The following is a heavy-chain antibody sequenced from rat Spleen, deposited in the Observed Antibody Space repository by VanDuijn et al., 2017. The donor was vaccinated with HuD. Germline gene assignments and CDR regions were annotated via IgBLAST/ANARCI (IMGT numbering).Heavy chain of an antibody. V-gene: IGHV5-22*01. J-gene: IGHJ2*01. CDR3: ARIPSDGYYHVPFDY. D-gene: IGHD1-12*03. CDR2: ISYEGYP. CDR1: GFTFSNYY. Sequence: EVQMVESGGGLVQPGRSLKLSCAASGFTFSNYYMAWVRQAPKKGLEWVASISYEGYPYYGDSVKGRFTISRDNAKSSLYLQMNSLKSEDTATYYCARIPSDGYYHVPFDYWGQGVMVTVSS.